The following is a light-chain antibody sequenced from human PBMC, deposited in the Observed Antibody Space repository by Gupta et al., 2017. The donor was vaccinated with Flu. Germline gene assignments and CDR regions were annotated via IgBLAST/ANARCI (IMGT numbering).Light chain of an antibody. J-gene: IGLJ3*02. CDR3: AAWDDRLNGPV. CDR1: SSNIGSNT. V-gene: IGLV1-44*01. Sequence: QSVLTQPPSTSGTPGQSITISCSGSSSNIGSNTVNWYQQLPGTAPKLLLYSVFHRPSGVPDRFSGSKSGTSASLAIRGLQSEDEADYYCAAWDDRLNGPVFGGGTKLTVL. CDR2: SVF.